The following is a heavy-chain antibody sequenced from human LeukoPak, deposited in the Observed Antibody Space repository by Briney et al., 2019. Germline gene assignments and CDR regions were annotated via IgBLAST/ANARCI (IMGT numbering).Heavy chain of an antibody. CDR1: GFTFSSYA. Sequence: GGSLRLSCAASGFTFSSYAMSWVRQAPGRGLEWVSTISGSGHITFYADSVKGRFTISSDNSKNTLYLQMNSLRAEDTAVYYCANFLSGSYHFDYWGQGTLVTVSS. J-gene: IGHJ4*02. CDR2: ISGSGHIT. V-gene: IGHV3-23*01. D-gene: IGHD1-26*01. CDR3: ANFLSGSYHFDY.